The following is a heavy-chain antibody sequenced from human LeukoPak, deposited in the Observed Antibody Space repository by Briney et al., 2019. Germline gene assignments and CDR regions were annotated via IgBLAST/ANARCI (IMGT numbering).Heavy chain of an antibody. J-gene: IGHJ6*03. CDR3: AKGDYYMEV. V-gene: IGHV3-30*02. Sequence: GGSLRLSCVASGVTFDNFGMHWVRQAPGKGLEWVAFLRYDANNRYDKNNDYYAVSVKGRFTISRHNSKNTLYLQINSLKSEDTAVYYCAKGDYYMEVWGKGATVTVSS. CDR2: LRYDANNRYDKNND. CDR1: GVTFDNFG.